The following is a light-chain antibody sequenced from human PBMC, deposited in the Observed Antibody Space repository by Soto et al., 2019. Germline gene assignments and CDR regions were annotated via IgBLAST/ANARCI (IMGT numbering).Light chain of an antibody. CDR1: QSVSSSY. J-gene: IGKJ5*01. CDR2: GAS. CDR3: QQYGSSPLT. V-gene: IGKV3-20*01. Sequence: EIVLTQSPGTLSLSPWERATLSCMARQSVSSSYLAWYQQKPGQAPRLLIYGASSRATGIPARFSGSGSGTDFTLTISRLEPEDFAVYYCQQYGSSPLTFGQGTRLENK.